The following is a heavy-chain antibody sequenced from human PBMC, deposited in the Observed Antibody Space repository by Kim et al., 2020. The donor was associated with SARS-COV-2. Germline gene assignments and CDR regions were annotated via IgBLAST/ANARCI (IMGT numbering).Heavy chain of an antibody. CDR1: GYSFTSYW. CDR2: IYPGDSDT. CDR3: ARRYSTRGGLYYYYYYMDV. J-gene: IGHJ6*03. D-gene: IGHD6-13*01. Sequence: GESLKISCKGSGYSFTSYWIGWVRQMPGKGLEWMGIIYPGDSDTRYSPSFQGQVTISADKSISTAYLQWSSLKASDTAMYYCARRYSTRGGLYYYYYYMDVWGKGTTVTVSS. V-gene: IGHV5-51*01.